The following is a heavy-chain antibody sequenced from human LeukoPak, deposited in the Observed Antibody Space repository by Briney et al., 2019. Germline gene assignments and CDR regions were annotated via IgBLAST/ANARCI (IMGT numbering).Heavy chain of an antibody. D-gene: IGHD5-18*01. V-gene: IGHV3-15*01. CDR1: GFTFSNAW. Sequence: PGGSLRLSCAASGFTFSNAWLSWVRQTPGKGLEWVGRIKSKKFGETTDYAAPVKGRFTISRDDSKNVLYLQMNSLKTEDTAVFYCTASDTPGVDYWGQGTLLTVSS. J-gene: IGHJ4*02. CDR3: TASDTPGVDY. CDR2: IKSKKFGETT.